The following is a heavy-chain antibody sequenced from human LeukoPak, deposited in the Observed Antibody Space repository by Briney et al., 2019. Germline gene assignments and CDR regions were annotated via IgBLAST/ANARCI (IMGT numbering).Heavy chain of an antibody. CDR3: PRGYGGYDK. CDR2: IGSGGTSI. D-gene: IGHD5-12*01. V-gene: IGHV3-48*03. Sequence: GGSLKLSCTASGFTLSSDEMNWVRQAPGKGPEWISYIGSGGTSIFYADSVKGRFTISRDSAENSLYLQMSTLRAEDTAIYYCPRGYGGYDKWGQGTLVTVSS. CDR1: GFTLSSDE. J-gene: IGHJ4*02.